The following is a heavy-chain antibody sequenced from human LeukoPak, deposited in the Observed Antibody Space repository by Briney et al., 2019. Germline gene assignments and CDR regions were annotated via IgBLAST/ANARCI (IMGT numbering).Heavy chain of an antibody. D-gene: IGHD1-26*01. Sequence: GGSLRLSCAASGFTFSSYSMNWVRQAPGKGLEWVSSISSSSSYIYYADSVKGRFTISRDNAKNSLYLQMNSLRAEDTAVYYCARDRGSIVGATLLVWFDPWGQGTLVTVSS. CDR3: ARDRGSIVGATLLVWFDP. V-gene: IGHV3-21*01. CDR2: ISSSSSYI. J-gene: IGHJ5*02. CDR1: GFTFSSYS.